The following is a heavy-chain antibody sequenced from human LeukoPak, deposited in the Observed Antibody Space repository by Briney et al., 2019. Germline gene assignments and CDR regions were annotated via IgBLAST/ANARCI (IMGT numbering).Heavy chain of an antibody. D-gene: IGHD6-13*01. J-gene: IGHJ4*02. CDR2: INHSGST. CDR3: ARVRGYVREDYFAY. CDR1: GGSFSGYY. V-gene: IGHV4-34*01. Sequence: PSETLSLTCAVYGGSFSGYYWSWIRQPPGKGLEWIGEINHSGSTNYNPSLKSRVTISVDTSKNQFSLRLSSVTAADTAVYYCARVRGYVREDYFAYWGQGPLVTVSS.